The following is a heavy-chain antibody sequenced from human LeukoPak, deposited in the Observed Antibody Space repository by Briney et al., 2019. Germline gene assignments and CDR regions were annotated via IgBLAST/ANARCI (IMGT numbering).Heavy chain of an antibody. Sequence: ASVKVSCKASGGTFSSYAISWVRQAPGQGLEWMGGIIPIFGTANYAQKFQGRVTITTDESTSTAYMELSSLRSEDTAVYYCARDGGYCSSTSCYSRRLNWFDPWGQGTLVTVSS. CDR3: ARDGGYCSSTSCYSRRLNWFDP. D-gene: IGHD2-2*01. CDR1: GGTFSSYA. J-gene: IGHJ5*02. V-gene: IGHV1-69*05. CDR2: IIPIFGTA.